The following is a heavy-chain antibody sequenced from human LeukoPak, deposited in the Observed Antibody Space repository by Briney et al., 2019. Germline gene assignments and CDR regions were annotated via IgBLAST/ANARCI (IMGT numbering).Heavy chain of an antibody. Sequence: GGSLRLSCAASGFTFDDYAMHWVRQAPGKGLEWVSGISWNSGSIGYADSVKGRFTISRDNSKNTLYLQMNSLRAEDTAVYYCAKDSINIPYWGQGTLVTVSS. V-gene: IGHV3-9*01. CDR2: ISWNSGSI. J-gene: IGHJ4*02. CDR1: GFTFDDYA. CDR3: AKDSINIPY. D-gene: IGHD2-21*01.